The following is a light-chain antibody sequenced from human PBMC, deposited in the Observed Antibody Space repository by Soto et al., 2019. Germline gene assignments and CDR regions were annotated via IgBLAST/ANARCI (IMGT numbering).Light chain of an antibody. J-gene: IGLJ1*01. V-gene: IGLV2-14*01. CDR3: SSYTTSNTRQIV. CDR1: SSDVGGYNY. CDR2: DVS. Sequence: QSALTQPASVSGSPGQSITISSTGTSSDVGGYNYVSWYQQQPGKAPKFMIYDVSNRPSGVSSRFAGSKSGNTASLTISGLQAEDEADYYCSSYTTSNTRQIVFGTGTKVTAL.